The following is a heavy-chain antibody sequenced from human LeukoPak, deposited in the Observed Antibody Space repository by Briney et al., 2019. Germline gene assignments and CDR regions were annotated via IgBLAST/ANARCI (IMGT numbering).Heavy chain of an antibody. D-gene: IGHD6-13*01. CDR3: AKDKDSSSWYYFDY. J-gene: IGHJ4*02. Sequence: GGSLRLSCAASGFTFSSYAMRWVRQAPGKGLEWVLAISGSGGSTYYADSVKGRFTISRDNSKNTLYLQMNSLRAEDTAVYYCAKDKDSSSWYYFDYWGQGTLVTVSS. CDR1: GFTFSSYA. CDR2: ISGSGGST. V-gene: IGHV3-23*01.